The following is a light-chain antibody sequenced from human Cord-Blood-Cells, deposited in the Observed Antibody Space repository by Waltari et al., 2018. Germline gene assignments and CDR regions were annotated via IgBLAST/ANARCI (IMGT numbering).Light chain of an antibody. J-gene: IGLJ2*01. Sequence: SYQLPQPPSVSVSPGQTARITCPGDALPKQYAYWYQQKPGQAPVLVRYKDSERPSGIRERCSGSSSGTTVTLTISGGQAEDEGDYYCQSADSSGTYVVFGGGTKLTVL. V-gene: IGLV3-25*02. CDR3: QSADSSGTYVV. CDR1: ALPKQY. CDR2: KDS.